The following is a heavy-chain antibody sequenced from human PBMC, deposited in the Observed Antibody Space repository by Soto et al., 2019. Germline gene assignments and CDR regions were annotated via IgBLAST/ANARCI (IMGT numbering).Heavy chain of an antibody. V-gene: IGHV1-18*01. Sequence: QVQLVQSGPEVKEPGASVRVSCKASGYTFINYNIFWVRQAPGQGLEWMGWISTSNGDTSYAQNFQGRVTMTTDTSTSTAYVELRSLRYDDTAVYYCARDITGATGDYWGQGTLVPVSS. D-gene: IGHD1-26*01. CDR1: GYTFINYN. CDR2: ISTSNGDT. CDR3: ARDITGATGDY. J-gene: IGHJ4*02.